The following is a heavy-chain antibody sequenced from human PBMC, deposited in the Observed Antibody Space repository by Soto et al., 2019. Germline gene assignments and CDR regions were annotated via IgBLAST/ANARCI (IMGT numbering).Heavy chain of an antibody. D-gene: IGHD3-16*01. CDR1: NGSISPNY. V-gene: IGHV4-59*08. CDR3: ARLRAYFKSIHS. CDR2: IYFAGTT. J-gene: IGHJ4*02. Sequence: SETLSLTCTVSNGSISPNYWSWIRQPPGKGLEWIGYIYFAGTTTYNPSLKSRVTISLDASKNRFSLRLTSVTAADTAVYYCARLRAYFKSIHSSGQATLVTVSS.